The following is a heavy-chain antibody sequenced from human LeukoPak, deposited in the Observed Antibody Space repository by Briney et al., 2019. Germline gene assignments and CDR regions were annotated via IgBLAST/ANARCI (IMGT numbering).Heavy chain of an antibody. CDR3: ARGNYYGGVSDY. Sequence: ASVKVSCKASGGTFSSYAISWVRQAPGQGLEWMGGIIPIFGTANYAQKFQGRVTITADESTSTAYMELSSLTSEDTAVYYCARGNYYGGVSDYWGQGTLVTVSS. J-gene: IGHJ4*02. D-gene: IGHD1-26*01. V-gene: IGHV1-69*13. CDR1: GGTFSSYA. CDR2: IIPIFGTA.